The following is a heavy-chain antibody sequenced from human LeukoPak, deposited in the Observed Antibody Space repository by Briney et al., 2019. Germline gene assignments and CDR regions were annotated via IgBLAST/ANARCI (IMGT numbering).Heavy chain of an antibody. CDR3: AREGYCSSATCESDF. J-gene: IGHJ4*02. V-gene: IGHV3-21*01. CDR2: FSSSSSYI. Sequence: GGSRRLSCAASGFTFNIFTINWVRQAPGKGLEWVSSFSSSSSYIYYADSVKGRFTISRDNAENSVFLQMISLRAEDTAIYYCAREGYCSSATCESDFWGQGTLVTVSS. CDR1: GFTFNIFT. D-gene: IGHD2-2*01.